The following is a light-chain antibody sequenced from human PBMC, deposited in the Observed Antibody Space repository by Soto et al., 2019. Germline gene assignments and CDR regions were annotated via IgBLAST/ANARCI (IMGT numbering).Light chain of an antibody. V-gene: IGKV1-5*03. CDR2: KAS. Sequence: DIQLTQSPSTLSASVGDRATITCRASQSVSTWLAWYQQKPGKAAKLLIHKASTFENRVPSRFSGSASGTVFTLTFSSLQPDDSATYYGHQFRDYPVTFGGGTKVQI. J-gene: IGKJ4*01. CDR3: HQFRDYPVT. CDR1: QSVSTW.